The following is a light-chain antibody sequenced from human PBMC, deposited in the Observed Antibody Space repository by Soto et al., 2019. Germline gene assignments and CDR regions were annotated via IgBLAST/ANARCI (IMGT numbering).Light chain of an antibody. CDR2: GAS. CDR3: QQTNTFLPLT. V-gene: IGKV1-12*01. J-gene: IGKJ4*01. CDR1: QGISNW. Sequence: DMQLTQSPSSVSASVGDRVTITCRASQGISNWLAWYQQKPGKAPKLLIYGASNLQSGVPSRFSGGGSGTHVTLIISSLQPEDFATYYCQQTNTFLPLTFGGGTKVEIK.